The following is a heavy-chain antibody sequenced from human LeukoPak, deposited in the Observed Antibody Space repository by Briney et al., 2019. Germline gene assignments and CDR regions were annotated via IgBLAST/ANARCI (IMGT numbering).Heavy chain of an antibody. J-gene: IGHJ4*02. D-gene: IGHD6-13*01. CDR3: ARGRAIAAAGTLDY. Sequence: ASVKVSCKASGYTFTSYCISWVRQAPGQGLEWMGWISAYNGNTNYAQKLQGRVTMTTDTSTSTAYMELRSLRSDDTAVYYCARGRAIAAAGTLDYWGQGTLVTVSS. V-gene: IGHV1-18*01. CDR1: GYTFTSYC. CDR2: ISAYNGNT.